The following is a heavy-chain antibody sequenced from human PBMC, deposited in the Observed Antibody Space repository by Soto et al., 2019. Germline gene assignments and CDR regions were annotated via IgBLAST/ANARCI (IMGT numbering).Heavy chain of an antibody. D-gene: IGHD1-1*01. CDR2: IYWDDDK. Sequence: QITLKESGPTLAKPTQTLPLTCTFSGFSLTTRGVGVGWIRQPPGKALEWLAVIYWDDDKRYNPSLQSRLTITKDTSKTQVVLTMTNVDPVDTATYYCAHFTRQHLAYYFDYWGQGTLVTVSS. CDR1: GFSLTTRGVG. J-gene: IGHJ4*02. CDR3: AHFTRQHLAYYFDY. V-gene: IGHV2-5*02.